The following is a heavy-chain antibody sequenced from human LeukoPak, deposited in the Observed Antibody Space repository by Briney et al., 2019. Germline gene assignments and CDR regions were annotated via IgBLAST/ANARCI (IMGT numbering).Heavy chain of an antibody. Sequence: GGSLRLSCAASGFTFSSYGMSWVRQAPGKGLEWVSAISGSGGSTYYADSVKGRFTISRDNSKNTLYLQMNSLRAEDTAVYYCARDGRYSGYGGYWGQGTLVTVSS. J-gene: IGHJ4*02. D-gene: IGHD5-12*01. V-gene: IGHV3-23*01. CDR2: ISGSGGST. CDR1: GFTFSSYG. CDR3: ARDGRYSGYGGY.